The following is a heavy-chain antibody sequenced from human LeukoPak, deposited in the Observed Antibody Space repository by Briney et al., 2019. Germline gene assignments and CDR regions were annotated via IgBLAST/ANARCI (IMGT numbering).Heavy chain of an antibody. CDR3: AKEPGTVTTFSPTLNWFDP. D-gene: IGHD4-17*01. Sequence: PGGSLRLSCAASGFTFSSYAMSWVRQAPGKGLEWVSAISGSGGSTYYADSVKGRFTISRDNSKNTLYLQMNSLRAEDTAVYYCAKEPGTVTTFSPTLNWFDPWGQGTLVTVSS. V-gene: IGHV3-23*01. J-gene: IGHJ5*02. CDR1: GFTFSSYA. CDR2: ISGSGGST.